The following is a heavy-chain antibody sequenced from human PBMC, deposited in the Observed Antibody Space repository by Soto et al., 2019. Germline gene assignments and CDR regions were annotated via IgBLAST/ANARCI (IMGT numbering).Heavy chain of an antibody. D-gene: IGHD3-22*01. CDR1: GYISTRNY. V-gene: IGHV3-66*01. J-gene: IGHJ6*02. Sequence: GTVTPSCGATGYISTRNYSIWDLRAPVQGLEPDSVIYSAGSTYYADSVKGRFTISRDNSKNTLYLQMNSLRAEDTAVYYCARGYYDSSGYYFHYYYVMDGWGQGTTVTLSS. CDR2: IYSAGST. CDR3: ARGYYDSSGYYFHYYYVMDG.